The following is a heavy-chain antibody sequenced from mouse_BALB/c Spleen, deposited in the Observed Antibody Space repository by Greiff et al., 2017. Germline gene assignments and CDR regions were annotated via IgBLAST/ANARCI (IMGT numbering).Heavy chain of an antibody. CDR1: GFTFSSYG. V-gene: IGHV5-6*01. D-gene: IGHD2-14*01. CDR3: ARGYDGAMDY. J-gene: IGHJ4*01. CDR2: ISSGGSYT. Sequence: EVKLVESGGDLVKPGGSLKLSCAASGFTFSSYGMSWVRQTPDKRLEWVATISSGGSYTYYPDSVKGRFTISRDNAKNTLYLQMSSLKSEDTAMYYCARGYDGAMDYWGQGTSVTVSS.